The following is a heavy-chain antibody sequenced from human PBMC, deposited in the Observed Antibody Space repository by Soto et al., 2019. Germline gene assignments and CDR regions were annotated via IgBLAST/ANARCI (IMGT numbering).Heavy chain of an antibody. D-gene: IGHD2-21*01. CDR1: GFTFSSYG. V-gene: IGHV3-30*18. J-gene: IGHJ4*02. Sequence: GGSLRLSCAASGFTFSSYGMHWVRQAPGKGLEWVAVISYDGSNKYYADSVKGRFTISRDNSKNTLYLQMNSLRAEDTAVYYCAKDLDSYNDYWGQGTLVTVSS. CDR3: AKDLDSYNDY. CDR2: ISYDGSNK.